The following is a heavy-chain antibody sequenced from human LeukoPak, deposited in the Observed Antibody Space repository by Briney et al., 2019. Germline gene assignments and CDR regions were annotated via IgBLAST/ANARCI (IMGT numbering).Heavy chain of an antibody. Sequence: ASVKVSCKASGYTFTGYHMHWVRQAPGQGLEWMGRINPNSGGTNYAQKFQGRVTMTRDTSISTAYMELSRLRSDDTAVYYCAREDYDFWSGYYTVHYYYYGMDVWGQGTTVTVSS. CDR1: GYTFTGYH. J-gene: IGHJ6*02. V-gene: IGHV1-2*06. D-gene: IGHD3-3*01. CDR3: AREDYDFWSGYYTVHYYYYGMDV. CDR2: INPNSGGT.